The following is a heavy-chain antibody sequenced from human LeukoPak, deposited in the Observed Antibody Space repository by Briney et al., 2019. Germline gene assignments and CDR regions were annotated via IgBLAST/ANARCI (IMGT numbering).Heavy chain of an antibody. CDR3: ASINRLRALDY. D-gene: IGHD3-10*01. CDR1: GFTFSNNW. CDR2: ISYDGSNK. Sequence: GGSLRLSCAASGFTFSNNWMNWVRQAPGKGLEWVAVISYDGSNKYYADSVKGRFTISRDNSKNTLYLQMNSLRAEDTAVYYCASINRLRALDYWGQGTLVTVSS. J-gene: IGHJ4*02. V-gene: IGHV3-30-3*01.